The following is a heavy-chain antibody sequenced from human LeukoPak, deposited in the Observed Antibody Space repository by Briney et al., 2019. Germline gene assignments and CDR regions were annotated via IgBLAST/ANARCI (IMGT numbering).Heavy chain of an antibody. CDR1: GFTFSSYW. CDR3: ARAEGSYDFWSGYYNWFDP. Sequence: PGGSLRLSCAASGFTFSSYWMSWVRQAPGKGLEWVANIKQDGSEKYYVDSVKGRFTISRDNARNSLYLQMNSLRAEDTAVYYCARAEGSYDFWSGYYNWFDPWGQGTLVTVSS. J-gene: IGHJ5*02. V-gene: IGHV3-7*03. CDR2: IKQDGSEK. D-gene: IGHD3-3*01.